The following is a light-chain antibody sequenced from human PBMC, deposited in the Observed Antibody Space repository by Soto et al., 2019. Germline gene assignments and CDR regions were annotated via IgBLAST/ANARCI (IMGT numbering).Light chain of an antibody. CDR3: KSYAGSNTYV. CDR1: KNDIGVYDF. J-gene: IGLJ1*01. V-gene: IGLV2-8*01. Sequence: QSVLTQPPSASGSPGQSVTISCTGTKNDIGVYDFVSWYQHHPGKAPRLIIYEVIQRPSGVPHRFSGSKSDNTASLTFSGLQAADDADYFCKSYAGSNTYVFGSGTKLTVL. CDR2: EVI.